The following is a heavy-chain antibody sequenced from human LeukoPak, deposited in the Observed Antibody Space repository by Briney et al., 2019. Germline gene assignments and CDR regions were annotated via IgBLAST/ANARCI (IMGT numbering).Heavy chain of an antibody. CDR3: ARSRGYGSYFDY. CDR2: IYYSGST. J-gene: IGHJ4*02. V-gene: IGHV4-59*01. D-gene: IGHD1-26*01. CDR1: GGSISSYY. Sequence: SETLSLTCTVSGGSISSYYWSWIRQPPGKGLEWIVYIYYSGSTNYNPSLKSRVTISVDTSKNQFSLKLSSVTAADTAVYYCARSRGYGSYFDYWGQGTLVTVTS.